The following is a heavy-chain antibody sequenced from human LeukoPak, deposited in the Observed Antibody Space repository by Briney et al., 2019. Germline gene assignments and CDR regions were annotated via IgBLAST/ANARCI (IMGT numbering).Heavy chain of an antibody. D-gene: IGHD5-24*01. Sequence: GGSLRLSCAASGFSVSTNYMSWVRQAPGRGLEWVSVFYAGGSTYYSGSVAGRFTISRDNSKNTLYLQMNSLRAEDTAVYYCAARGDGYNYYRVWGQGTLVTVSS. V-gene: IGHV3-53*01. CDR3: AARGDGYNYYRV. J-gene: IGHJ4*02. CDR1: GFSVSTNY. CDR2: FYAGGST.